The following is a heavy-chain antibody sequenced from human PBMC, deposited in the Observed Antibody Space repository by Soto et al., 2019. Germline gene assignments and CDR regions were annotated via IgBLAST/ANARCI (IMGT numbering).Heavy chain of an antibody. Sequence: GGSLRLSCAAPGFTFSTYWMDWVRQTPGKGLEWVANINQDGSEKNYVDSVKGRFTIYRDNAKNSLYLQMSSLTAEDSALYYCSRSLNSWGQGTLVTVSS. J-gene: IGHJ4*02. CDR1: GFTFSTYW. CDR2: INQDGSEK. V-gene: IGHV3-7*01. CDR3: SRSLNS.